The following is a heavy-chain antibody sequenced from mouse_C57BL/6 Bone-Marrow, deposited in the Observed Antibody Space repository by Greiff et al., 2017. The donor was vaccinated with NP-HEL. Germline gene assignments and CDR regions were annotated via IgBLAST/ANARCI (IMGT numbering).Heavy chain of an antibody. Sequence: GGGLVQPKGSLNLSCAASGFTFNTYAMHWVRQAPGKGLEWVARIRSKSSNYATYYADSVKDRFTISRDDSQSMLYLQMNNLKTEDTAMYDCVGDLGYYCGSSYGAMDYWGQGTSVTVSS. CDR3: VGDLGYYCGSSYGAMDY. CDR2: IRSKSSNYAT. D-gene: IGHD1-1*01. J-gene: IGHJ4*01. V-gene: IGHV10-3*01. CDR1: GFTFNTYA.